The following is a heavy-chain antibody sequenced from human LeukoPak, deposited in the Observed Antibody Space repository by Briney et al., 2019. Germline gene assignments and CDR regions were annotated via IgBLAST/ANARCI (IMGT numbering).Heavy chain of an antibody. V-gene: IGHV4-4*02. Sequence: KASKTLSLTCAVSGGSISSSNWWSWVRQPPGKGLEWIGEIYHSGSTNYNPSLKSRVTISVDKSKNQFSLKLSSVTAADTAVYYCARTYCNGGSCYDYWGQGTLVTVSS. CDR3: ARTYCNGGSCYDY. D-gene: IGHD2-15*01. CDR2: IYHSGST. CDR1: GGSISSSNW. J-gene: IGHJ4*02.